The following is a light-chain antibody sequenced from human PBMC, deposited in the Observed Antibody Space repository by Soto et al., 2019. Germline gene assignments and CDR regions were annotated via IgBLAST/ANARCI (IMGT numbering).Light chain of an antibody. Sequence: QSVLTQPASVSGSPGQSITISCTGTSGDVGGYAYVSWYQQHPAKAPQLIIYDISNRPSGVSNRFSGSRSGNTASLTISGLQAEHAADYSCNSYRYGSTYVFGTGTKVTLL. CDR3: NSYRYGSTYV. CDR1: SGDVGGYAY. CDR2: DIS. J-gene: IGLJ1*01. V-gene: IGLV2-14*01.